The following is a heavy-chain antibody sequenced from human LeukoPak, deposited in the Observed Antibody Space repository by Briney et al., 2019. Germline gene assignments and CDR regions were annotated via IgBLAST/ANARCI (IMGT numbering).Heavy chain of an antibody. CDR2: INHSGST. D-gene: IGHD1-26*01. J-gene: IGHJ5*02. V-gene: IGHV4-34*01. CDR1: GGSFSGYY. Sequence: PSETLSLTCAVYGGSFSGYYWSWTRHPPGKGLEGIGDINHSGSTNYNPSLKSRVTISVDTSKNQFSLKLSSVTAADTAVYYCARGIVGGYNWFDPWGQGTLVTVSS. CDR3: ARGIVGGYNWFDP.